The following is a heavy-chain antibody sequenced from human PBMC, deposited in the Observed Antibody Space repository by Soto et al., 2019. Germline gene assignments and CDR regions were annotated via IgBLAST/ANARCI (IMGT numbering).Heavy chain of an antibody. Sequence: GGSLRLSCSASGFTFNTHWMHWVRQAPGKGLVWVSRIYFDGITTNYADSVKGRLTVSRDNAKNTVYLHVNTLRDEDTAVYYCARGGAMGVDYWGQGTRVTASS. D-gene: IGHD2-8*01. CDR2: IYFDGITT. CDR1: GFTFNTHW. CDR3: ARGGAMGVDY. J-gene: IGHJ4*02. V-gene: IGHV3-74*01.